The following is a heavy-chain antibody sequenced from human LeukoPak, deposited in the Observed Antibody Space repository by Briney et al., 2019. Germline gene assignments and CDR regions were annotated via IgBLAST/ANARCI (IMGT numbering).Heavy chain of an antibody. V-gene: IGHV4-61*02. J-gene: IGHJ4*02. CDR1: GGSISSGSYY. Sequence: PSQTLSLTCTVSGGSISSGSYYWSWIRQPAGKGLEWIGRIYTSGSTNYNPSLKSRVTISVDTSKNQFSLKLSSVTAADTAVYYCARDLSKLGYFDYWGQGTLVTVSS. CDR2: IYTSGST. D-gene: IGHD2/OR15-2a*01. CDR3: ARDLSKLGYFDY.